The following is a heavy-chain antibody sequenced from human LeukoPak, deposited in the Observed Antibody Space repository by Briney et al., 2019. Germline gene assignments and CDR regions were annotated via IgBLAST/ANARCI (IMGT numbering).Heavy chain of an antibody. CDR3: ARGRLRFLEWHRLNWLDP. V-gene: IGHV1-2*02. Sequence: ASVKVSCKASGYTFTSYGISWVRQAPGQGLEWMGWINPNSGGTNYAQKFQGRVTMTRDTSISTAYMELSRLRSDDTAVYYCARGRLRFLEWHRLNWLDPWGQGTLVTVSS. CDR1: GYTFTSYG. D-gene: IGHD3-3*01. J-gene: IGHJ5*02. CDR2: INPNSGGT.